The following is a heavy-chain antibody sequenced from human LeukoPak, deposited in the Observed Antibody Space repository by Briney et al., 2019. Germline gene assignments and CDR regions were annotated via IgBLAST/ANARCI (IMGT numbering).Heavy chain of an antibody. J-gene: IGHJ5*02. CDR1: GFTVSSNY. D-gene: IGHD6-6*01. Sequence: PGGSLRLSCAASGFTVSSNYMSWVRQAPGKGLEWVSVIYSGGSTYYADSVKGRFTISRDNSKNTLYPQMNSLRAEDTAVYYCARSSSSSTLDPWGQGTLVTVSS. CDR2: IYSGGST. V-gene: IGHV3-66*02. CDR3: ARSSSSSTLDP.